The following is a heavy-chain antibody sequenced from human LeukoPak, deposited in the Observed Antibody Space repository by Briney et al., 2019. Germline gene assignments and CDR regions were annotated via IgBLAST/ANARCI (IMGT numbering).Heavy chain of an antibody. Sequence: GGSLRLSCAASGFTFSSYAVSWVRQAPGKGLEWVSAISGSGGSTYYADSVKGRFTISRDNSKNTLYLQMNSLRGEDTVVYYCAKDYIVVVPAASPSPTNYGMEVWGGGTTLTVSS. V-gene: IGHV3-23*01. J-gene: IGHJ6*04. CDR1: GFTFSSYA. D-gene: IGHD2-2*01. CDR2: ISGSGGST. CDR3: AKDYIVVVPAASPSPTNYGMEV.